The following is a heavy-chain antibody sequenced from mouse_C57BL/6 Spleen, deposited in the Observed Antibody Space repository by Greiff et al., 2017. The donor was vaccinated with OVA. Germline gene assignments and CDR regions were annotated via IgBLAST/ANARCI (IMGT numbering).Heavy chain of an antibody. D-gene: IGHD2-3*01. CDR2: IYPGDGDT. CDR1: GYAFSSSW. V-gene: IGHV1-82*01. J-gene: IGHJ2*01. Sequence: VHLVESGPELVKPGASVKFSCKASGYAFSSSWMNWVKQRPGKGLEWIGRIYPGDGDTNYNGKFKGKATLTADKSSSTAYMQLSSLTSEDSAVYFCARTSYDGYYFDYWGQGTTLTVSS. CDR3: ARTSYDGYYFDY.